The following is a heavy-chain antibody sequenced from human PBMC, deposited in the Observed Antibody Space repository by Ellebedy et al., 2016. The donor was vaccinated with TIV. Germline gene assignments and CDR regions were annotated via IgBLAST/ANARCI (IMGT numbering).Heavy chain of an antibody. Sequence: GESLKISCAASGFTVNSNYMSWVRQAPGKGLEWVSGISGSGGSTYYADSVKGRFTISRDNSKNTLYLQMNSLRAEDTAVYYCAKDPGGIAVAVVGNWGQGTLVTVSS. D-gene: IGHD6-19*01. V-gene: IGHV3-23*01. CDR1: GFTVNSNY. CDR2: ISGSGGST. CDR3: AKDPGGIAVAVVGN. J-gene: IGHJ4*02.